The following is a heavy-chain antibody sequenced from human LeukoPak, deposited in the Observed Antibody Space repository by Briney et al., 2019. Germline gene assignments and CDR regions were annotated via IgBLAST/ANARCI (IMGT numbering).Heavy chain of an antibody. J-gene: IGHJ4*02. CDR2: INPSGGST. CDR3: ARAFGSDRAFVGATYGTDY. V-gene: IGHV1-46*01. CDR1: GYTFTSYY. D-gene: IGHD1-26*01. Sequence: ASVKVSCKESGYTFTSYYMHWVRQAPGQGLEWMGIINPSGGSTSYAQKFQGRVTMTRDTSTSTVYMELSSLRSEDTAVYYCARAFGSDRAFVGATYGTDYWGQGTLVTVSS.